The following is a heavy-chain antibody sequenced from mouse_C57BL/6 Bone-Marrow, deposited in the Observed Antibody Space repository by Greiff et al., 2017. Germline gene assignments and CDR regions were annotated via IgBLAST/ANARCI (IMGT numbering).Heavy chain of an antibody. Sequence: EVQLQQSGPELVKPGASVKIPCKASGYTFTDYNMDWVKQSHGQSLEWIGDINPNNGGTIYNQKFKGKATLTVDKSSSTAYMQLRSLTSEDTAVYYCARGSITTVSYYFDYWGQGTTRTVSS. V-gene: IGHV1-18*01. CDR3: ARGSITTVSYYFDY. J-gene: IGHJ2*01. CDR2: INPNNGGT. D-gene: IGHD1-1*01. CDR1: GYTFTDYN.